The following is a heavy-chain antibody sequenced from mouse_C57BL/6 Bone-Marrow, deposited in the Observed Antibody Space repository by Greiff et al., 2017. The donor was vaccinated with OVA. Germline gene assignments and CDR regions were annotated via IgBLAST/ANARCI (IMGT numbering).Heavy chain of an antibody. CDR2: ISDGGSYT. CDR3: ARRTTTVVARYAMDY. V-gene: IGHV5-4*03. Sequence: EVKLMESGGGLVKPGGSLKLSCAASGFTFSSYAMSWVRQTPEKRLEWVATISDGGSYTYYPDNVKGRFTISRDNAKNNLYLQMSHLKSEDTAMYYCARRTTTVVARYAMDYWGQGTSVTVSS. J-gene: IGHJ4*01. CDR1: GFTFSSYA. D-gene: IGHD1-1*01.